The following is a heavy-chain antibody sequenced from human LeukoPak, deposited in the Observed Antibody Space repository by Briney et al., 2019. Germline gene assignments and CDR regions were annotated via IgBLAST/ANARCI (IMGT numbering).Heavy chain of an antibody. D-gene: IGHD6-19*01. J-gene: IGHJ4*02. V-gene: IGHV3-48*04. CDR1: GFTFSSYA. CDR3: AKGYSSGLYKLYYFDF. CDR2: ISSSGSTI. Sequence: PGGSLRLSCAASGFTFSSYAMSWVRQAPGKGLEWVSYISSSGSTIYYADSVKGRFTISRDNAKNSLYLQMDSLRAEDTAVYYCAKGYSSGLYKLYYFDFWGQGTLVTVSS.